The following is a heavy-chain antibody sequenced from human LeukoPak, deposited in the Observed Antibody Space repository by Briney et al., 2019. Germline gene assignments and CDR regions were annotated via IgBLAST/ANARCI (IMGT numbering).Heavy chain of an antibody. V-gene: IGHV1-18*01. CDR2: ISGYNDKK. CDR1: GYTFTNYG. D-gene: IGHD2-15*01. Sequence: ASVKVSCKASGYTFTNYGISWVRQAPGQGLEWMGWISGYNDKKNYAQNFQGRVSMTIDTSTRTAYMGLRTLRSDDTAVYFCARDGIYCSGSSCYPVEIDYWGQGTLVTVSS. J-gene: IGHJ4*02. CDR3: ARDGIYCSGSSCYPVEIDY.